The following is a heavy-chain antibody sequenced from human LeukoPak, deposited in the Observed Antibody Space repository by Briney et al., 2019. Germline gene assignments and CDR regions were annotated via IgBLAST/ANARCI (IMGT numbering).Heavy chain of an antibody. V-gene: IGHV4-59*08. Sequence: KPSETLSLTCAVYGGSFSGYYWSWIQQPPGKGLEWIGYIHYSGSTIYNPSPKSRVTMSVDTSRNQFSLKLTSVIAADTAVYYCARQVGQMWFDPWGQGTLVTVSS. J-gene: IGHJ5*02. CDR2: IHYSGST. CDR1: GGSFSGYY. CDR3: ARQVGQMWFDP. D-gene: IGHD1-26*01.